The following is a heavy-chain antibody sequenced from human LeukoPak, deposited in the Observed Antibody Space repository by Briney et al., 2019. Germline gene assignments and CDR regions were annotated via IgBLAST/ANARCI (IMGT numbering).Heavy chain of an antibody. Sequence: SETLSLTCAVYDGSFSGYYWSWIRQPPGKGLEWIGEINHSGSTNYNPSLKSRVTISLDTSKSQFSLKVRYVTAADTAVYYCARGLTLYYFDYWGQGTLVIVSS. V-gene: IGHV4-34*01. J-gene: IGHJ4*02. CDR1: DGSFSGYY. D-gene: IGHD2-15*01. CDR3: ARGLTLYYFDY. CDR2: INHSGST.